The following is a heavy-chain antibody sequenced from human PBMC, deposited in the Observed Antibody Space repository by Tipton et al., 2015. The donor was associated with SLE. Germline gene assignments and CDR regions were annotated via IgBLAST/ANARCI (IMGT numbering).Heavy chain of an antibody. CDR1: GDSISSGNYY. J-gene: IGHJ5*02. Sequence: TLSLTCNVSGDSISSGNYYWGWIRQPPGKGLEWIGSIFYSGGTYYNPSLKSRVTISVDTSKNQFSLKLTSVTAADTAVYYCARHFDYSDPWGQGTLVTVSS. CDR3: ARHFDYSDP. CDR2: IFYSGGT. D-gene: IGHD4-11*01. V-gene: IGHV4-39*01.